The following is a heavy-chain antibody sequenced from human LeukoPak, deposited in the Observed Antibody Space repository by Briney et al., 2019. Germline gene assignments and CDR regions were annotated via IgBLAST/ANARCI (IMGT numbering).Heavy chain of an antibody. CDR1: GFTFSSYG. J-gene: IGHJ4*02. Sequence: PGGSLRLSCGTSGFTFSSYGMQWVRQAPGKGLEWVAFIRYDGSNKYYVDSVKGRFTISRDNSKNTLYLQMSSLRAEDTAVYYCAKIATTMTTDGKTDYWGQGTLVTVSS. CDR2: IRYDGSNK. CDR3: AKIATTMTTDGKTDY. D-gene: IGHD4-17*01. V-gene: IGHV3-30*02.